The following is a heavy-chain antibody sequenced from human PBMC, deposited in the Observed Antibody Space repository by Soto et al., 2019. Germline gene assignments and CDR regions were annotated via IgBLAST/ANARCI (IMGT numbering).Heavy chain of an antibody. CDR2: ISAYNGNT. D-gene: IGHD1-26*01. J-gene: IGHJ4*02. Sequence: QVQLVQSGAEMKKPGASVKVSCKASGYTFPSYGISWVRQAHGQGLEWMGWISAYNGNTHFAQKFQGRVTMTTDTSTTTAYMELRSLRSDDAAVYYCSSTPEGGSSPLWGQGTLVTVSS. CDR3: SSTPEGGSSPL. V-gene: IGHV1-18*01. CDR1: GYTFPSYG.